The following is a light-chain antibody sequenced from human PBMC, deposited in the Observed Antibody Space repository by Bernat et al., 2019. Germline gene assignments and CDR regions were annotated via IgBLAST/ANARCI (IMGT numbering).Light chain of an antibody. CDR2: AAS. CDR3: HQYGDGFT. V-gene: IGKV3-20*01. CDR1: QSVSSSY. Sequence: EIVLTQSPGTLSLSPGERAILSCRASQSVSSSYLAWLQQKPGQAPRLFIYAASSRAAGIPDRFSGSGSGTDFTLTISRLEPEDFAVYFCHQYGDGFTFGPGSKVDI. J-gene: IGKJ3*01.